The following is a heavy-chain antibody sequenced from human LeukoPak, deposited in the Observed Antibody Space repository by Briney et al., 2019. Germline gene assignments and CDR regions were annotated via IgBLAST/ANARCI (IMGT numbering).Heavy chain of an antibody. D-gene: IGHD2-8*01. CDR3: ARDPGDCSNGVCYLFDY. CDR2: IYSSGST. J-gene: IGHJ4*01. Sequence: PSQTLSLTCTVSGGSISSGNYYWSWIRQPAGKGPEWIGRIYSSGSTNYNPSLKSRVTISVDTSKNQFSLKLGSMSAADTAVYYCARDPGDCSNGVCYLFDYWGQGPWSPSPQ. CDR1: GGSISSGNYY. V-gene: IGHV4-61*02.